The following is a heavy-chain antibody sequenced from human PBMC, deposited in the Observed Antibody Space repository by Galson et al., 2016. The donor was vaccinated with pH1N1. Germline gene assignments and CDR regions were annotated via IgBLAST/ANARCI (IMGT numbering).Heavy chain of an antibody. CDR1: GGSISSYY. CDR3: ARSSTGYFDY. V-gene: IGHV4-59*01. D-gene: IGHD2-2*01. CDR2: IYYSGST. Sequence: SETLSLTCTVSGGSISSYYWGWIRQPPGKGLEWIGYIYYSGSTNYNPSLRSRVTISVDTSKNQFSLKLSSVTAADTAVYHCARSSTGYFDYWGQGTLVTVSS. J-gene: IGHJ4*02.